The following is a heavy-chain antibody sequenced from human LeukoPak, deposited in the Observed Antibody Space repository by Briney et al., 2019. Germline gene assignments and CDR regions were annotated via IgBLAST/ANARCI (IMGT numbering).Heavy chain of an antibody. CDR3: ARDMLWGYGGNSGRINWYFNL. CDR2: IKQDGSQE. CDR1: RFTLSTYW. J-gene: IGHJ2*01. V-gene: IGHV3-7*01. Sequence: GGSLRLSCAASRFTLSTYWMSWVRQAPGKGLEWVAHIKQDGSQEYYVDSVKGRFTISRDSAKNSLYLQMNSLRAEDTAVYYCARDMLWGYGGNSGRINWYFNLWGRGTLVTVSS. D-gene: IGHD4-23*01.